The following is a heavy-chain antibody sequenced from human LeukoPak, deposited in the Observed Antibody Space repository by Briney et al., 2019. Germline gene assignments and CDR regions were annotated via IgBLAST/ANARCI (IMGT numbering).Heavy chain of an antibody. CDR1: GFTFDDYA. J-gene: IGHJ3*02. CDR2: ISWNSCSI. V-gene: IGHV3-9*01. CDR3: AKEGYSSFAFDI. Sequence: GRSLRLSCAASGFTFDDYAMHWVRQAPGKGLEWVSGISWNSCSIGYADSVKGRFTISRDNAKNSLYLQMNSLRAEDTALYYCAKEGYSSFAFDIWGQGTMVTVSS. D-gene: IGHD6-19*01.